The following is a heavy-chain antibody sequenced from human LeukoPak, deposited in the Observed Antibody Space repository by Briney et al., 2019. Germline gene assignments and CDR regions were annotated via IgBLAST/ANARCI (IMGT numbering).Heavy chain of an antibody. Sequence: SETLSLTCAVYGGSFSDYYWGWIRQPPGKGLEWIGEINHSGSTNYSPSLKSRVTISVDTSKNQFSLKLSAVTAADTAVFYCARGASITIFGVVIDRAAFDIWGQGTMVTVSS. CDR2: INHSGST. CDR1: GGSFSDYY. D-gene: IGHD3-3*01. CDR3: ARGASITIFGVVIDRAAFDI. V-gene: IGHV4-34*01. J-gene: IGHJ3*02.